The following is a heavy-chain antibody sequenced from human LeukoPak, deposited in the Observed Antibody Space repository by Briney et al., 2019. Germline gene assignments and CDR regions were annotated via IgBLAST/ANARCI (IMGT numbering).Heavy chain of an antibody. CDR1: GFTFDDYA. V-gene: IGHV3-9*01. CDR3: AKDWDNYYGSGSYDY. CDR2: ISWNSGSI. D-gene: IGHD3-10*01. J-gene: IGHJ4*02. Sequence: PGGSLRLSCAASGFTFDDYAMHWVRQAPGKGLEWVSGISWNSGSIGYADSVKGRFTISRDNAKNSLYLQMNSLRAEDTALYYCAKDWDNYYGSGSYDYWGQGTLVTASS.